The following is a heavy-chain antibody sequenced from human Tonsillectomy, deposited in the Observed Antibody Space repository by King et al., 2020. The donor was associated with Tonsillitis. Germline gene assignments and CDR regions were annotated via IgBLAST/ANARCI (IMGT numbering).Heavy chain of an antibody. V-gene: IGHV5-51*03. J-gene: IGHJ4*02. CDR2: IYPDDSDT. CDR1: RYTFTSSW. Sequence: QLVQSGAEVKKPGESLKISCKGSRYTFTSSWIGWVRQMPGKGLELRGIIYPDDSDTRFSPSFQGQVTISADKSIRTVYLQWSSLKASDTAVYYCAIGGEHCSGGSCSAEYYFDYWGQGTLVTVSS. CDR3: AIGGEHCSGGSCSAEYYFDY. D-gene: IGHD2-15*01.